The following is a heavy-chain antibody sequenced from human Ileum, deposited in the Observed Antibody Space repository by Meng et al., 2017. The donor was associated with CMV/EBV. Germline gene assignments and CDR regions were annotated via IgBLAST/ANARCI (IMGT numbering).Heavy chain of an antibody. CDR3: ARENPPDYYDSSGPNDWYFDL. CDR1: CC. CDR2: IYHTQSS. Sequence: CCGSRNRLNPGQALRWIGYIYHTQSSYYDPSLKSRVTTSVDTSKNQLTLKQNSVTAADTAVYYCARENPPDYYDSSGPNDWYFDLWGRGTLVTVSS. J-gene: IGHJ2*01. D-gene: IGHD3-22*01. V-gene: IGHV4-31*02.